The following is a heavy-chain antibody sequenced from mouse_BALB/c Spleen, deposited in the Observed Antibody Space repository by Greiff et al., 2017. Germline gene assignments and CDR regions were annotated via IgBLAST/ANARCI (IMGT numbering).Heavy chain of an antibody. Sequence: EVKLQESGPGLVKPSQSLSLTCSVTGYSITSGYYWNWIRQFPGNKLEWMGYISYDGSNNYNPSLKNRISITRDTSKNQFFLKLNSVTTEDTATYYCARQLGLRGYAMDYWGQGTSVTVSS. CDR2: ISYDGSN. CDR1: GYSITSGYY. J-gene: IGHJ4*01. CDR3: ARQLGLRGYAMDY. D-gene: IGHD3-1*01. V-gene: IGHV3-6*02.